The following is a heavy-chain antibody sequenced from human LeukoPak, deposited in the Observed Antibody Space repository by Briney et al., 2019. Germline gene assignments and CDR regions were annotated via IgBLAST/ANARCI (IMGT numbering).Heavy chain of an antibody. Sequence: GASVKVSCKASGGTFSSYAISWVRQAPGQGLEWMGGIIPIFGTANYAQKFQGRVTITADGSTSTAYMELSSLRSEDTAVYYCARGIRYFDWLLGGYWFDPWGQGTLVTVSS. CDR3: ARGIRYFDWLLGGYWFDP. D-gene: IGHD3-9*01. J-gene: IGHJ5*02. V-gene: IGHV1-69*13. CDR2: IIPIFGTA. CDR1: GGTFSSYA.